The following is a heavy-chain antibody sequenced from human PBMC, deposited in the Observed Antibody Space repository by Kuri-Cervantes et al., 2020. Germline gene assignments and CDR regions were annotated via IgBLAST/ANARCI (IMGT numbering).Heavy chain of an antibody. Sequence: GGSLRLSCAASGFTFSSYAMSWVRQAPGKGLEWVSAISGSGGSTYYADSVKGRFTISRDNSKNTLYLQMNSLRAEDTAVYYCARERSSSSSRQTSYYYYYMDVWGKGTTVTVSS. J-gene: IGHJ6*03. CDR3: ARERSSSSSRQTSYYYYYMDV. CDR2: ISGSGGST. V-gene: IGHV3-23*01. CDR1: GFTFSSYA. D-gene: IGHD6-6*01.